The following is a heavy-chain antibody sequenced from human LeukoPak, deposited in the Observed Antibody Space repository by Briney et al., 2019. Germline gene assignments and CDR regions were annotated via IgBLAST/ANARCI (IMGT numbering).Heavy chain of an antibody. CDR3: ARDSPAVAGIYWYFDL. D-gene: IGHD6-19*01. J-gene: IGHJ2*01. V-gene: IGHV4-59*01. CDR1: GGSFSGYY. Sequence: SETLSLTCAVYGGSFSGYYWSWIRQPPGKGLEWIGYIYYSGSTNYNPSLKSRVTISVDTSKNQFSLKLSSVTAADTAVYYCARDSPAVAGIYWYFDLWGRGTLVTVSS. CDR2: IYYSGST.